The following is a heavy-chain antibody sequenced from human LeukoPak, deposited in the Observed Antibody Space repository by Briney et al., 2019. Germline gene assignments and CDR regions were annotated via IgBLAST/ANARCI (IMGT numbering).Heavy chain of an antibody. V-gene: IGHV1-2*02. CDR3: ARHKSDEPMTHHFDY. D-gene: IGHD3-22*01. CDR1: GYTFTGYY. CDR2: INPNSGGT. J-gene: IGHJ4*02. Sequence: GASMKVSCKASGYTFTGYYMHWVRQAPGQGLEWMGWINPNSGGTNYAQKFQGRVTMTRDTSISTAYMELSRLRSDDTAMYYCARHKSDEPMTHHFDYWGQGTLVTVSS.